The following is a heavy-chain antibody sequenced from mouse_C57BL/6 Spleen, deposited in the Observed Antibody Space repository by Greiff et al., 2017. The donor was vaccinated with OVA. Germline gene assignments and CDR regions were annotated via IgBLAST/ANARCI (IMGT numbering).Heavy chain of an antibody. V-gene: IGHV5-4*03. CDR2: ISDGGSYT. CDR3: ARGGDYGGAWFAY. CDR1: GFTFSSYA. Sequence: EVKLMESGGGLVKPGGSLKLSCAASGFTFSSYAMSWVRQTPEKRLEWVATISDGGSYTYYPDNVKGRFTISRDNAKNNLYLQMSHLKSEDTAMYYCARGGDYGGAWFAYWGKGTLVTVSA. D-gene: IGHD2-4*01. J-gene: IGHJ3*01.